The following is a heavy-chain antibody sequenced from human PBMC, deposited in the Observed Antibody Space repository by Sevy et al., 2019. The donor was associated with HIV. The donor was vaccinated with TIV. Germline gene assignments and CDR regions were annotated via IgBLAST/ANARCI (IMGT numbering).Heavy chain of an antibody. D-gene: IGHD6-13*01. CDR1: GFTFSNAW. CDR2: IKGKIYDGTI. V-gene: IGHV3-15*01. J-gene: IGHJ4*02. CDR3: TTASWSQEDYYNY. Sequence: GGSLRLSCAASGFTFSNAWMSWVCQAPGKGLEWVGRIKGKIYDGTIDYAAPVKGRFSISRDDSKNTLYLQMNSLKTEDTVVYYCTTASWSQEDYYNYWGQGTLVTVSS.